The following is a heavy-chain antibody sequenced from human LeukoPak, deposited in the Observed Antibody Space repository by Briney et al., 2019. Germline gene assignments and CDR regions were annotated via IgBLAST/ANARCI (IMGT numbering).Heavy chain of an antibody. CDR3: ARDRSWPGNSDY. J-gene: IGHJ4*02. Sequence: PGGSLRLSCAASGFTFSSYSMNWVRQAPGKGLEWVSSISSSSSYIYYADSVKGRFTISRDNAKNSLYLQMNSLRAEDTAVYYCARDRSWPGNSDYWGQGTLVTVSS. D-gene: IGHD1-14*01. V-gene: IGHV3-21*01. CDR1: GFTFSSYS. CDR2: ISSSSSYI.